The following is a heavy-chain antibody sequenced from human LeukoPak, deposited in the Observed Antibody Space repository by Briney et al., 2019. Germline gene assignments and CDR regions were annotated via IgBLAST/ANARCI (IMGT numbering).Heavy chain of an antibody. CDR2: ISSSGSTI. J-gene: IGHJ4*02. Sequence: GGSLRLSCAASGFTFSDYYMSWIRQAPGKGLEWVSYISSSGSTIYYADSVKGRFTISRDNAKSSLYLQMNSLRAEDTAVYYCARDRTLYSYGTYYWGQGTLVTVSS. V-gene: IGHV3-11*01. CDR3: ARDRTLYSYGTYY. D-gene: IGHD5-18*01. CDR1: GFTFSDYY.